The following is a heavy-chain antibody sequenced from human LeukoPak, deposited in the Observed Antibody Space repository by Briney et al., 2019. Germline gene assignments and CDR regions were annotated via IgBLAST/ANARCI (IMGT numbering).Heavy chain of an antibody. CDR3: ARSLAHCSGGSCYFGGMDV. V-gene: IGHV4-31*03. CDR1: GGSISSGGYY. CDR2: IYYSGST. Sequence: SQTLSLTCTVSGGSISSGGYYWSWSRQHPGKGLEWIGYIYYSGSTYYNPSLKSRVTISVDTSKNQFSLKLSSVTAADTAVYYCARSLAHCSGGSCYFGGMDVWGQGTTVTVSS. D-gene: IGHD2-15*01. J-gene: IGHJ6*02.